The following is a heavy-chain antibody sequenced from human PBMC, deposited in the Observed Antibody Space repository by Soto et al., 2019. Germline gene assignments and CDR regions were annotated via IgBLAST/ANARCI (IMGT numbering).Heavy chain of an antibody. CDR1: GDSISSDKW. V-gene: IGHV4-4*02. D-gene: IGHD6-25*01. Sequence: QVQLQESGPGLVKPSGTLSLTCAVSGDSISSDKWRSWVRQPPGKGLEWIGEVYHSGNTNYNPSLKSRVIISVDKPKNQFSLKLSSGTDADTAMYYCARGERQPQRDYWGQGTLVTVSS. CDR2: VYHSGNT. J-gene: IGHJ4*02. CDR3: ARGERQPQRDY.